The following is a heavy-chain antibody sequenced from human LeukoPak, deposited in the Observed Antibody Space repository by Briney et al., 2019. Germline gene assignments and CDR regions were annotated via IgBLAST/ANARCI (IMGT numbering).Heavy chain of an antibody. CDR1: GYTFTGYG. Sequence: ASVKVSCKASGYTFTGYGMTWVRQAPGQGLEWMGWISAYNGNTKYAQKVQGRVTMTTDTSTSTAYMELRSLRSDDTAVYYCASGVGAITFYYCGMDVWGQGTTVTVSS. CDR2: ISAYNGNT. D-gene: IGHD5-12*01. V-gene: IGHV1-18*01. CDR3: ASGVGAITFYYCGMDV. J-gene: IGHJ6*02.